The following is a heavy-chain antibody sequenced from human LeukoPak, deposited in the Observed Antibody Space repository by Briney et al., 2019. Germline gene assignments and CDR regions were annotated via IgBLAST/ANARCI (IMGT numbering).Heavy chain of an antibody. V-gene: IGHV4-34*01. CDR2: INHSGST. CDR1: GGSFSGYY. CDR3: ARVVVRSLAGFDP. D-gene: IGHD3-10*01. J-gene: IGHJ5*02. Sequence: PSETLSLTCAVYGGSFSGYYWSWIRQPPGKGLEWIGEINHSGSTNYNPSLKSRVTISVDTSKNQSSLKLSSVTAADTAVYYCARVVVRSLAGFDPWGQGTLVTVSS.